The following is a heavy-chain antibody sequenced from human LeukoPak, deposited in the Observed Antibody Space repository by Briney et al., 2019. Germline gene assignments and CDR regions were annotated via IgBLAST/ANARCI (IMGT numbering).Heavy chain of an antibody. CDR2: ISSSSSTI. CDR1: GCTFSSYS. V-gene: IGHV3-48*01. CDR3: ARVGYCSSTSCRSQK. Sequence: SGGSLRLSCAASGCTFSSYSMNWVRQAPGKGPEWVSYISSSSSTIYYADSVKGRFTISRDNAKNSLYLQMNSLRAEDTAVYYCARVGYCSSTSCRSQKWGQGTLVTVSS. J-gene: IGHJ4*02. D-gene: IGHD2-2*01.